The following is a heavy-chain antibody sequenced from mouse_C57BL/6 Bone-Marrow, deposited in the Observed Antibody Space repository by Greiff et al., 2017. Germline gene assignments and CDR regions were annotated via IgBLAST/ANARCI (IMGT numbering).Heavy chain of an antibody. CDR3: ARKELLSWFAY. V-gene: IGHV1-75*01. Sequence: VKLMESGPELVKPGASVKISCTASGYTFTDYYINWVKQRPGQGLEWIGWIFPGSGSTYYNEKFKGKATLTVDKSSSTAYMLLSSLTSEDSAVYFCARKELLSWFAYWGQGTLVTVSA. CDR1: GYTFTDYY. J-gene: IGHJ3*01. CDR2: IFPGSGST.